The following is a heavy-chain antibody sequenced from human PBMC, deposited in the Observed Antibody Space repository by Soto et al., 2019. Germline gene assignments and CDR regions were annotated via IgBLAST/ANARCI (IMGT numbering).Heavy chain of an antibody. CDR1: GGSISSGGYY. CDR3: ARDLVNRDWFDP. J-gene: IGHJ5*02. CDR2: IYYSGST. V-gene: IGHV4-31*03. Sequence: SETLSLTCTVSGGSISSGGYYWSWIRQHPGKGLEWIGYIYYSGSTYYNPSLKSRVTISVDTSKNQFSLKLSSVTAADTAVYYCARDLVNRDWFDPWGQGTLVTVSS. D-gene: IGHD3-16*02.